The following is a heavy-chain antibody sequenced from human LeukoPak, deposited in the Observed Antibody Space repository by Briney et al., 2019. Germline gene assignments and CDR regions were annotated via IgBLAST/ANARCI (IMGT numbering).Heavy chain of an antibody. CDR1: GGTFSSYA. J-gene: IGHJ3*02. D-gene: IGHD6-6*01. Sequence: SVKVSCKASGGTFSSYAISWVRQAPGQGLEWMGRIIPIFGTANYAQKFQGRVTITTDESTSTGYMELSSLRSEDTAVYYCARETKLAGADDAFDIWGQGTMVTVSS. V-gene: IGHV1-69*05. CDR2: IIPIFGTA. CDR3: ARETKLAGADDAFDI.